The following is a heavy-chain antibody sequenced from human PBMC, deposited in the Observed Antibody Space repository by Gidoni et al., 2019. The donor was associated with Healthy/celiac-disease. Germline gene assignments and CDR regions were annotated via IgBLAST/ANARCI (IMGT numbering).Heavy chain of an antibody. CDR1: DGSISSYY. V-gene: IGHV4-59*01. CDR2: SYDSGGT. D-gene: IGHD6-13*01. Sequence: QVQLQESGPGLVKPSETLSLPCPVSDGSISSYYCSWIRQPPGKGLEWIGYSYDSGGTNYNPALKSRGTISVDTSKNQFSLKLSSVTAADTAVYYCAREELAAAGTFDYWGQGTLVTVSS. J-gene: IGHJ4*02. CDR3: AREELAAAGTFDY.